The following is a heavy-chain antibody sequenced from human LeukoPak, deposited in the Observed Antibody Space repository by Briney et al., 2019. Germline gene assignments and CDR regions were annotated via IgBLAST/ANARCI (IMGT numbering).Heavy chain of an antibody. CDR2: MNPNSGNT. V-gene: IGHV1-8*03. J-gene: IGHJ4*02. CDR1: GYTFTSYG. D-gene: IGHD5-18*01. CDR3: ARRRGYSYGLGDY. Sequence: ASVKVSCKASGYTFTSYGISWVRQAPGQGLEWMGWMNPNSGNTGYAQKFQGRVTITRNTSISTAYMELSSLRSEDTAVYYCARRRGYSYGLGDYWGQGTLVTVSS.